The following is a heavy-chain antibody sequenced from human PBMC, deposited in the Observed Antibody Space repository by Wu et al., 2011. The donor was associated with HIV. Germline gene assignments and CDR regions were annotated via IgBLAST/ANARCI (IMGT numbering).Heavy chain of an antibody. D-gene: IGHD2-21*01. CDR2: IIPLLGXP. CDR3: ARDFGGDGDS. J-gene: IGHJ4*02. Sequence: QVQLVQSGAEVKKPGSSVKVSCQASGGTFKTYAISWVRQAPGQGLEWMGGIIPLLGXPNYAQKFQGRVTITADKSTSTAYMELSSLRSEDTAMYYCARDFGGDGDSWGQGTLVTVSS. V-gene: IGHV1-69*14. CDR1: GGTFKTYA.